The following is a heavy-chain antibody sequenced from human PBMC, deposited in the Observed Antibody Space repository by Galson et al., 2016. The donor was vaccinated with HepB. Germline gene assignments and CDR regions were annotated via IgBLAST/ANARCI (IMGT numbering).Heavy chain of an antibody. CDR3: ARDSAGSFDP. V-gene: IGHV4-59*01. D-gene: IGHD3-10*01. CDR1: GGSISTYY. J-gene: IGHJ2*01. Sequence: ETLSLTCTVSGGSISTYYWNWIRQPPGKGLEWIGYIYYSGSTNYNPSLKSRVTLSVDTSKNQFSLKLTSVTAADTAVYYCARDSAGSFDPWGRGTLVTVPS. CDR2: IYYSGST.